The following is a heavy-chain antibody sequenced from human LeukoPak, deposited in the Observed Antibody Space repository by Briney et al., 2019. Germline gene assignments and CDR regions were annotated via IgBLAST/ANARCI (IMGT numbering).Heavy chain of an antibody. D-gene: IGHD4-17*01. CDR1: GFTFSDHY. V-gene: IGHV3-72*01. CDR2: TRTKAKDYTT. Sequence: GGSLRLSCATSGFTFSDHYMDWVRHAPGEGLEWVARTRTKAKDYTTEYAASVKGRFTVSRDESMHSLYLQMNSLKTEDTAVYYCARGPTVTFNYHYGMDVWGQGTTVTVSS. CDR3: ARGPTVTFNYHYGMDV. J-gene: IGHJ6*02.